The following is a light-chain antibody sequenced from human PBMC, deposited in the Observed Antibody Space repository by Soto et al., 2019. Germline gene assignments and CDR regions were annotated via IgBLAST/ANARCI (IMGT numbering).Light chain of an antibody. CDR1: SSDIGGYNY. CDR2: DVS. V-gene: IGLV2-14*03. CDR3: SSYTSTSTLYA. Sequence: QSSLTQPASVSGSPGQSITISCTGTSSDIGGYNYVSWYQQLPGKVPKLIIYDVSNRPSGVSDRFSGSKSGNAASLTISGLQAEDEADYSCSSYTSTSTLYAFGTGTKLTVL. J-gene: IGLJ1*01.